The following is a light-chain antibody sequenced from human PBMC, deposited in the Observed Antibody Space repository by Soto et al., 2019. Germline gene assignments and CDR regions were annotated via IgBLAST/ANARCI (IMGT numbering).Light chain of an antibody. V-gene: IGLV1-40*01. CDR3: QSYDNSLSASI. CDR2: ANT. J-gene: IGLJ2*01. Sequence: QSVLTQPPSVSGAPGQRVTISCTGSSSNIGANYDVPWYRQLPGTAPQLLIYANTNRPSGVPDRFSGSKSGSSASLAITGLLAEEEADYYCQSYDNSLSASIFGGGTKLTVL. CDR1: SSNIGANYD.